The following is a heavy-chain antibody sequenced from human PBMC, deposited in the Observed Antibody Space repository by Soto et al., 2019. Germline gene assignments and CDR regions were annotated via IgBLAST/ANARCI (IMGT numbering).Heavy chain of an antibody. Sequence: GGSLRLSCAASGFTFSSYSMNWVRQAPGKGLEWVSSISSSSSYIYYADSVKGRFTISRDNAKNSLYLQMNSLRAEDTAVYYCARVGATIYGMDVWGQGTTVTVSS. V-gene: IGHV3-21*01. D-gene: IGHD1-26*01. CDR2: ISSSSSYI. CDR3: ARVGATIYGMDV. CDR1: GFTFSSYS. J-gene: IGHJ6*02.